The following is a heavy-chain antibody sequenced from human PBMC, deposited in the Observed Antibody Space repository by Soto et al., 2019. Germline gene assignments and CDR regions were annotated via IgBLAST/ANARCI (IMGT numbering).Heavy chain of an antibody. D-gene: IGHD3-3*01. J-gene: IGHJ6*02. CDR1: GYTFTSYA. Sequence: GASVKVSCKASGYTFTSYAMHWVRQAPGQRLEWMGWINAGNGNTKYSQKFQGRVTITRDTSASTAYMELSSLRSEDTAVYYCASRTSYDFWSGYYDGPGGMDVWGQGTTVTVSS. CDR3: ASRTSYDFWSGYYDGPGGMDV. CDR2: INAGNGNT. V-gene: IGHV1-3*01.